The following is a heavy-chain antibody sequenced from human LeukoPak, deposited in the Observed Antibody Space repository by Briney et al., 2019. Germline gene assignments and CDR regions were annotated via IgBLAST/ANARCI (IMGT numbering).Heavy chain of an antibody. V-gene: IGHV3-23*01. CDR1: GFTFSNYA. Sequence: GGSLRLSCAASGFTFSNYAMSWVRQAPGKGLEWVSAISGSGGSTYYADSVKGRITISRDNSKDTLYLQMNSLRAEDTAVYYCAKVKSSGWYYFDYWGQGTLVTVSS. CDR3: AKVKSSGWYYFDY. D-gene: IGHD6-19*01. CDR2: ISGSGGST. J-gene: IGHJ4*02.